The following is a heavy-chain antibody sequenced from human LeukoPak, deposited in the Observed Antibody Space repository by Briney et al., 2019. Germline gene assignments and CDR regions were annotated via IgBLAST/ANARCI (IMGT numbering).Heavy chain of an antibody. CDR1: GFTFSGYW. V-gene: IGHV3-74*01. Sequence: PGGSLRLSCAASGFTFSGYWMHWVRQVPEKGLVLVSRIDNGGSGTTYADSVKGRFTVSRDNAKNTLYLQMNSLRDEDTAIYYCARGGGWDTIFRVVQYMDVWGKGTTVTVSS. D-gene: IGHD3-3*01. J-gene: IGHJ6*03. CDR3: ARGGGWDTIFRVVQYMDV. CDR2: IDNGGSGT.